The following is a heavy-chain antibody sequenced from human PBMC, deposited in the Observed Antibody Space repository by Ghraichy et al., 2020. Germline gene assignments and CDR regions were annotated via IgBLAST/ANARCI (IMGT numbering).Heavy chain of an antibody. CDR3: ARDRAYCGGDCSPNLFDY. D-gene: IGHD2-21*02. CDR2: ISSSSSTI. V-gene: IGHV3-48*02. CDR1: GFTFSSYS. Sequence: GSLRLSCAASGFTFSSYSMNWVRQAPGKGLEWVSYISSSSSTIYYADSVKGRFTISRDNAKNSLYLQMNSLRDEDTAVYYCARDRAYCGGDCSPNLFDYWGQGTLVTVSS. J-gene: IGHJ4*02.